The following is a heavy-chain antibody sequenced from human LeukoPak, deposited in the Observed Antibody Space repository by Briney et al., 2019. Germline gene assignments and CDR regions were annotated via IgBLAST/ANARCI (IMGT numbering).Heavy chain of an antibody. CDR3: ARASTTVPNLLDY. D-gene: IGHD4-17*01. J-gene: IGHJ4*02. CDR2: IKGDGSDT. CDR1: GFTFSPYW. Sequence: GGSLRLSCAASGFTFSPYWMHWVRQTPGKGLVWVSRIKGDGSDTLYADSAKGRFTISRDNSKNTLYLQTSSLGVDDTAVYYCARASTTVPNLLDYWGQGALVSVSS. V-gene: IGHV3-74*01.